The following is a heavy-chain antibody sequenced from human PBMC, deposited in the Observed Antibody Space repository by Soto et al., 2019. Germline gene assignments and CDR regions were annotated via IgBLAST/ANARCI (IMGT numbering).Heavy chain of an antibody. D-gene: IGHD6-19*01. Sequence: QVQLQQWGAGLLKPSETLSLTCAVYGGSFSGYYWSWIRQPPGKGLEWIGEINHSGSTNYNPSLKSRVTISVDTSKNQFSLKLSSVTAADTAVYYCARGMSPARIAVTRRWFDPWGQGTLVTVSS. V-gene: IGHV4-34*01. CDR1: GGSFSGYY. CDR2: INHSGST. J-gene: IGHJ5*02. CDR3: ARGMSPARIAVTRRWFDP.